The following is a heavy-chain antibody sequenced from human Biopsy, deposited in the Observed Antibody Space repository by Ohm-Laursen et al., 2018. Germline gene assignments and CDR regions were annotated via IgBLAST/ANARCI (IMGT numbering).Heavy chain of an antibody. CDR2: FAPENGKT. CDR3: AADINVWNVNY. Sequence: ASVNVSCKVSGYTLTALSMHWVRQAPGRGLEWMGGFAPENGKTIYAQKFQGRITMTEDTSTDTAYMELSSLGSEDTAVYYCAADINVWNVNYWGQGTQVTVSS. D-gene: IGHD1-1*01. J-gene: IGHJ4*02. V-gene: IGHV1-24*01. CDR1: GYTLTALS.